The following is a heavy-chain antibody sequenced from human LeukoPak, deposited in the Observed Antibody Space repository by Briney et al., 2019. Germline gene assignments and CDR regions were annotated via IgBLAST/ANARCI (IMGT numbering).Heavy chain of an antibody. V-gene: IGHV3-23*01. CDR2: ISGSGGST. CDR3: AKVGKRYSSGWYDY. D-gene: IGHD6-19*01. Sequence: GGSLRLSCAASGFTFSSYAMSWVRQAPGKGLEWVSAISGSGGSTYYADSVKGRFTISRDNSKNTLYLQMNSLRAEDTAVYYCAKVGKRYSSGWYDYWGQGTLVTVSS. CDR1: GFTFSSYA. J-gene: IGHJ4*02.